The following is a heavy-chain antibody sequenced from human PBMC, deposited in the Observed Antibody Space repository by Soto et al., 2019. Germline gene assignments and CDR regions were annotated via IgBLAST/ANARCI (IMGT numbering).Heavy chain of an antibody. D-gene: IGHD3-22*01. CDR3: AKDMTPNYSESNAYAAFDK. J-gene: IGHJ3*02. V-gene: IGHV3-9*01. CDR1: GFTFDDYA. Sequence: EVQLVEAGGGLVQPGRSLRLSCAGSGFTFDDYAMHWVRQAAGKGLEWVSGISWDSDTIEYADSVQGRFTISRDNAKNSLYLHMNSLRLEDTALYFCAKDMTPNYSESNAYAAFDKWGLGTMITVSS. CDR2: ISWDSDTI.